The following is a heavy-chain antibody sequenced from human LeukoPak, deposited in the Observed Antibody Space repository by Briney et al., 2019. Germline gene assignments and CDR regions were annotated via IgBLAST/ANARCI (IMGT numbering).Heavy chain of an antibody. V-gene: IGHV3-23*01. D-gene: IGHD1-20*01. J-gene: IGHJ4*02. CDR2: ISGSGGST. CDR1: GFTFSSYA. CDR3: AKSITGTGWYFDY. Sequence: GGSLRLSCAASGFTFSSYAMSWVRQAPGKGLEWVSAISGSGGSTYYADSGKGRFTISRDNSKNTLYLQMNSLRAEDTAVYYCAKSITGTGWYFDYWGQGTLVTVSS.